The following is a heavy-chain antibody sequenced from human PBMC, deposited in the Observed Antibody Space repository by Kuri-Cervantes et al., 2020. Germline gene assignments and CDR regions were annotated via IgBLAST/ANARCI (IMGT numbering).Heavy chain of an antibody. J-gene: IGHJ4*02. CDR2: INPNSGGT. V-gene: IGHV1-2*02. D-gene: IGHD3-10*01. CDR1: GYTFTGYY. CDR3: APGGFGESPLAN. Sequence: ASVKVSCKASGYTFTGYYMHWVRQAPGQGLEWMGWINPNSGGTNYAQKFQGRVTMTEDTSTDTAYMELSSLRSDDTAVYYCAPGGFGESPLANWGQGTLVTVSS.